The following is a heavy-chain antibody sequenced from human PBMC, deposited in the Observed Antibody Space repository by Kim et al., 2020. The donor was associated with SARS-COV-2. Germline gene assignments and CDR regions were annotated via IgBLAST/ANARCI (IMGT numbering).Heavy chain of an antibody. J-gene: IGHJ3*02. D-gene: IGHD2-15*01. CDR2: VKQVGSAT. CDR1: GFTFSSYS. Sequence: GGSLRLSCAVSGFTFSSYSMSWVRQGPGKGLEWVASVKQVGSATYYVDSVKGRFTIFRDNAQNSLHLLMNSLRVEDTAVYYCARRKISSLRWWSDGSDGSDDLRHPFDIWGQGTMVTVSS. V-gene: IGHV3-7*01. CDR3: ARRKISSLRWWSDGSDGSDDLRHPFDI.